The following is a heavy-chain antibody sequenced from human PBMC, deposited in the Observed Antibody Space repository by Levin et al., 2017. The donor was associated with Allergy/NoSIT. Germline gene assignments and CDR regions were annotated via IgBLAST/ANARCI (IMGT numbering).Heavy chain of an antibody. D-gene: IGHD4-17*01. J-gene: IGHJ4*02. Sequence: GESLKISCAASGFTFSSYTMNWVRQAPGKGLEWVSSIGSRRNYIYYANSVRGRFTISRDNAKNSLYLQMNSLRPEDTAVYYCARDQDYGDPAPALDYWGQGALVTVSS. V-gene: IGHV3-21*01. CDR1: GFTFSSYT. CDR3: ARDQDYGDPAPALDY. CDR2: IGSRRNYI.